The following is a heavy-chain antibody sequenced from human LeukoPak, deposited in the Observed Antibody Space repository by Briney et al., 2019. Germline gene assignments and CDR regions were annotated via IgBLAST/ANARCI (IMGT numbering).Heavy chain of an antibody. V-gene: IGHV1-58*01. CDR2: IILGSGNT. D-gene: IGHD1-14*01. CDR1: GFTFSTST. Sequence: GASVKVSCKASGFTFSTSTVQWVRQARGQRLEWVGWIILGSGNTRYAQNYQERVTISRDMSTSTVYMELNSLRSEDTAVYYCAAERYTDGRCWFDPWGQGTLVTVSS. J-gene: IGHJ5*02. CDR3: AAERYTDGRCWFDP.